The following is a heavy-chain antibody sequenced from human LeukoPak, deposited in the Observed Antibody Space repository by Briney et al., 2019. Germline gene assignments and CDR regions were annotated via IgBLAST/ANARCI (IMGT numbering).Heavy chain of an antibody. D-gene: IGHD5-18*01. J-gene: IGHJ4*02. CDR3: ARGDSVQLWLNMGDY. CDR2: ISHDGNNE. Sequence: PGRSLRLSCAASGFTFSRHAMNWVRQVPGKGLEWLAVISHDGNNEYYADSVKGRFSVSRDNSKNTLYLQMNDLRVEDTAVYYCARGDSVQLWLNMGDYWGQGALVTASS. CDR1: GFTFSRHA. V-gene: IGHV3-30-3*01.